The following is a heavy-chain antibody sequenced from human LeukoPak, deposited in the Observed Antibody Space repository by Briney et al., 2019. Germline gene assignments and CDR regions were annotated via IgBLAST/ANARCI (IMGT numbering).Heavy chain of an antibody. D-gene: IGHD3-9*01. J-gene: IGHJ4*02. Sequence: PSETLSLTCTVSGGSITSSGHYWGWVRLPPGKGLEWIGSIYYSGSTYYTPSLKRRVTISVDTSKNQFSLKLSSVSAADTAVYYCARLISLRYYDYWGQGTLVTVSS. V-gene: IGHV4-39*01. CDR2: IYYSGST. CDR1: GGSITSSGHY. CDR3: ARLISLRYYDY.